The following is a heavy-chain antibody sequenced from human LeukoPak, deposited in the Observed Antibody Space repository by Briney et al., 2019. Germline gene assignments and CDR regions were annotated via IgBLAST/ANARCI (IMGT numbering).Heavy chain of an antibody. CDR3: AKSIGYGLVDI. CDR1: GGSISTSNYY. CDR2: IFYSGST. Sequence: SETLSLTCTVSGGSISTSNYYCGWIRQPPGKGLKWIGNIFYSGSTFYSPSLKTRVTISLDTSRNQFSLKLNSVTAADTAVYYCAKSIGYGLVDIWGEGTMVTVSS. V-gene: IGHV4-39*07. D-gene: IGHD3-10*01. J-gene: IGHJ3*02.